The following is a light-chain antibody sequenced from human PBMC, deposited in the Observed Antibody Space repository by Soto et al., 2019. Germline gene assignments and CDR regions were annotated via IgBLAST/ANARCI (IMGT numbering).Light chain of an antibody. J-gene: IGLJ1*01. CDR1: SSDVGGYNY. Sequence: QSALTQPASVSGSPGQSITISCTGTSSDVGGYNYVSWYQQHPGKAPKLMIYDVSNRPSGVSNRFSGSKSGNTASLTISGLRAEDEVDYYCSSYTCSSTLLYVFGTGTKGTVL. CDR3: SSYTCSSTLLYV. V-gene: IGLV2-14*01. CDR2: DVS.